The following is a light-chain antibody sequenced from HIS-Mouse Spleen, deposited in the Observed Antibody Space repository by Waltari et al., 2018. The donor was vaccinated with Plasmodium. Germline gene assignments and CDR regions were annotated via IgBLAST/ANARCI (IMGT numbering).Light chain of an antibody. CDR3: QQYGSSPLT. J-gene: IGKJ4*01. Sequence: EIVLTQSPGTLSLPPGARATPSCRASQSVSSSYLAWYQQKPGQAPRLLIYGASSRATGIPDRFSGSGSGTDFTLTISRLEPEDFAVYYCQQYGSSPLTFGGGTKVEIK. CDR1: QSVSSSY. V-gene: IGKV3-20*01. CDR2: GAS.